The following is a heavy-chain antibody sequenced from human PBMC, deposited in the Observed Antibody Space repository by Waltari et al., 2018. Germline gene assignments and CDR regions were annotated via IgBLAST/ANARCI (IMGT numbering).Heavy chain of an antibody. D-gene: IGHD3-10*01. Sequence: QVQLQQWGAGLLKPSETLSLTCAVYSGSFSGYYWSWIRQPPGKGLEWIGEINHSGSTNYNPSLKSRVTISVDTSKNQFSLKLSSVTAADTAVYYCARGYLPGGYFDYWGQGTLVTVSS. CDR2: INHSGST. J-gene: IGHJ4*02. CDR3: ARGYLPGGYFDY. V-gene: IGHV4-34*01. CDR1: SGSFSGYY.